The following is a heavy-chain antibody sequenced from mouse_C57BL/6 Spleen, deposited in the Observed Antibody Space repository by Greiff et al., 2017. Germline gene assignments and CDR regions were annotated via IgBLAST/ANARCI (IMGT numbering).Heavy chain of an antibody. CDR1: GFSFNTYA. D-gene: IGHD2-9*01. J-gene: IGHJ4*01. V-gene: IGHV10-1*01. CDR2: IRSKSNNYAT. CDR3: VAYYGYDWAMDY. Sequence: DVHLVASGGGLVQPKGSLKLSCAASGFSFNTYAMNWVRPAPGKGLEWVASIRSKSNNYATYSADSVKDRFTISRDDSESMLYLQMNNLKTEDTAMYYCVAYYGYDWAMDYWGQGTSVTVSS.